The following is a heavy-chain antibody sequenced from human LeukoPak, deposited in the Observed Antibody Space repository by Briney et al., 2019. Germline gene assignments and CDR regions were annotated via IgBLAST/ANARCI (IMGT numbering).Heavy chain of an antibody. D-gene: IGHD2-2*01. J-gene: IGHJ4*02. V-gene: IGHV3-21*01. Sequence: GGSLRLSCAASGFTFSSYSMNWVRQAPGKGLEWVSSISSSSSYIYYADSVKGRFTISRDNAKNSLYLQMNSLRAEDTAVYYCARSLMAGSSTSCYDHWGQGTLVTVSS. CDR1: GFTFSSYS. CDR3: ARSLMAGSSTSCYDH. CDR2: ISSSSSYI.